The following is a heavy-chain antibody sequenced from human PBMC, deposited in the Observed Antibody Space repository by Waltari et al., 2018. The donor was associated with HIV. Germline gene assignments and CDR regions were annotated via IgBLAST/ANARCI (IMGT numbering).Heavy chain of an antibody. CDR3: VKESGRAADVFDL. V-gene: IGHV3-23*01. CDR2: VRGGGEN. CDR1: GSIFTDFA. Sequence: QLLESGGGLVEHGVSLRLSCEASGSIFTDFAMDWLRQALGKGLEEFSAVRGGGENDYSVSVKGGFTISRDNSKNSLYLPMHSLRAVAPAVYYCVKESGRAADVFDLWGQVTMVTVSS. J-gene: IGHJ3*01. D-gene: IGHD3-10*01.